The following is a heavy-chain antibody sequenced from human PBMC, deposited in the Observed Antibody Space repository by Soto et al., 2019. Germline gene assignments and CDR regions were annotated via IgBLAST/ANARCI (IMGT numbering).Heavy chain of an antibody. Sequence: SETLSLTCAVSGGSISSGGYSWSWIRQPPGKGLDWIGYIYHSGSTYYNPSLKSRVTISVDRSKNQFSLKLSSVTVADTAVYYCARHPDLDVWGQGTTVTVSS. CDR2: IYHSGST. CDR3: ARHPDLDV. V-gene: IGHV4-30-2*01. CDR1: GGSISSGGYS. J-gene: IGHJ6*02.